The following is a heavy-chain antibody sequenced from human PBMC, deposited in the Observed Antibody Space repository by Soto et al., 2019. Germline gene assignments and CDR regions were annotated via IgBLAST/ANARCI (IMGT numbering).Heavy chain of an antibody. CDR2: IYYSGST. Sequence: QVQLQESGPGLVKPSQTLSLTCTVSGGSISSGGYYWSWIRQHPGKGLEWIGYIYYSGSTYYNPSLKSGVSRLVDTSKNPYSPKLSSVTAADTAVYSCERSLGVAASGPFDYWGQGTLVTVSS. D-gene: IGHD6-13*01. J-gene: IGHJ4*02. V-gene: IGHV4-31*03. CDR3: ERSLGVAASGPFDY. CDR1: GGSISSGGYY.